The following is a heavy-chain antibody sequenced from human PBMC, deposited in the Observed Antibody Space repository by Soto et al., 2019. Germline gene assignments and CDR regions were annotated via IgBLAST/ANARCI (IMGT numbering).Heavy chain of an antibody. Sequence: QLQESGPGLVKPSQTLSLTCTVSGASINNNDYYWSWIRQTPRKGLEWIGYVYYSGTTDYIPSLKSRLSMSIDKSQNQFTLKLNSVTAADTATYYCARMSYFYDKWYFDLWGRGTLVTVSS. V-gene: IGHV4-30-4*01. CDR3: ARMSYFYDKWYFDL. D-gene: IGHD3-22*01. J-gene: IGHJ2*01. CDR2: VYYSGTT. CDR1: GASINNNDYY.